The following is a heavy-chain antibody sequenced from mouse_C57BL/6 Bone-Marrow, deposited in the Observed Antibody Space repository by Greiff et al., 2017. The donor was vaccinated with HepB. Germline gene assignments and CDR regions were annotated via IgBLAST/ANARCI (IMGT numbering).Heavy chain of an antibody. CDR2: SRNKANDYTT. J-gene: IGHJ4*01. V-gene: IGHV7-1*01. CDR3: ARDAEGDY. CDR1: GFTFSDFY. Sequence: EVQLVESGGGLVQSGRSLRLSCATSGFTFSDFYMEWVRHAPGKGLEWIAASRNKANDYTTEYSASVKGRFIVSRDTSQSILYLQMNALRAEDTAIYYCARDAEGDYWGQGTSVTVSS.